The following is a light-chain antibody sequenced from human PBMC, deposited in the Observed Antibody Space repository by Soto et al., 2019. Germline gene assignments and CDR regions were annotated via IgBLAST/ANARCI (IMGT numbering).Light chain of an antibody. CDR2: AAS. Sequence: IPMIQSPSSLSATLGDRVPITCRSSQSISSYLNWYQQKPGKAPKLLIYAASSLQSGVPSRFSGSGSGTDFTLTISSLQPEDFATYYCQQSYSTPLTSGGGSEVAI. CDR3: QQSYSTPLT. CDR1: QSISSY. J-gene: IGKJ4*01. V-gene: IGKV1-39*01.